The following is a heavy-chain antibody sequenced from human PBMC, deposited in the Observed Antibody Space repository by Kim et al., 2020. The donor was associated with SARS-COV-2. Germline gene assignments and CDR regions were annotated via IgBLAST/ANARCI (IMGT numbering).Heavy chain of an antibody. V-gene: IGHV1-3*01. D-gene: IGHD7-27*01. CDR2: T. J-gene: IGHJ4*02. Sequence: TKYSQKFQGRVTITRDTSASTAYMELSSLRSEATAVYYCARTPNSVGYDYWGQGTLVTVSS. CDR3: ARTPNSVGYDY.